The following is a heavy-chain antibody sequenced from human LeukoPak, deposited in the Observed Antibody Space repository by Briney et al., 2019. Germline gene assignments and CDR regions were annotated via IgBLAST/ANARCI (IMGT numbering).Heavy chain of an antibody. CDR2: ISAYNGNT. Sequence: ASVMVSCKASGYTFTSYGISWVRQAPGQGLEWMGWISAYNGNTNYAQKLQGRVTMTTDTSTSTAYMELRSLRSDDTAVYYCARDRKGYSYGEFDYWGQGTLVTVSS. J-gene: IGHJ4*02. CDR1: GYTFTSYG. V-gene: IGHV1-18*04. D-gene: IGHD5-18*01. CDR3: ARDRKGYSYGEFDY.